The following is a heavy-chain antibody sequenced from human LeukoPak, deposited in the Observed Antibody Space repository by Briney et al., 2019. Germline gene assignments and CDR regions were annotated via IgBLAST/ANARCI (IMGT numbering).Heavy chain of an antibody. J-gene: IGHJ5*02. V-gene: IGHV6-1*01. CDR2: TYYRSKWYN. CDR3: ASQVGATTRNWFDP. D-gene: IGHD1-26*01. CDR1: GDSVSSNSAA. Sequence: SQTLSLTCAISGDSVSSNSAAWNWIRQSPSRGLEWLGRTYYRSKWYNDYAVSVKSRITINPDTSKNQFSLQLNSVTPEDTAVYYCASQVGATTRNWFDPWGQGTLVTVSS.